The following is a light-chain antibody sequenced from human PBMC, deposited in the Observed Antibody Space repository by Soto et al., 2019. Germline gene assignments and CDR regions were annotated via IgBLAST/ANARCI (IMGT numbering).Light chain of an antibody. Sequence: EIVLTQSPGTLSLSPGARATLSCRASQSVASSYLAWYQQKPGQAPRLLIYGASTRATGIPARFSSSGSGTEFTLTISSLQSEDFAVYYCQQYNNWPPWTFGQGTKVDIK. CDR2: GAS. CDR1: QSVASSY. CDR3: QQYNNWPPWT. J-gene: IGKJ1*01. V-gene: IGKV3-15*01.